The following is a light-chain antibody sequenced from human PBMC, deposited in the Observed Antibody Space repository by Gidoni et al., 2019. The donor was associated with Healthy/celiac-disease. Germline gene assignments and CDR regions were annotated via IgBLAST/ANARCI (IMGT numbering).Light chain of an antibody. J-gene: IGKJ4*01. Sequence: EIELTQSLATLSLSPGERATLSCRASQSVSSYLAWYHQKPGQAPRLLIYDASNRATGIPARFSGSGSGTDFTLTISSLEPEDFAVYYCQQRSNWPLTFGGGTEVEIK. CDR3: QQRSNWPLT. CDR2: DAS. CDR1: QSVSSY. V-gene: IGKV3-11*01.